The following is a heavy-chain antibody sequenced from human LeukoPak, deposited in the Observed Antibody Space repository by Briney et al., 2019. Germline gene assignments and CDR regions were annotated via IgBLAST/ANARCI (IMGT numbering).Heavy chain of an antibody. CDR1: GGSISGYY. J-gene: IGHJ3*02. Sequence: PSETLSLTCTVSGGSISGYYWSWIRQHPGKGLEWIGYIYYSGSTYYNPSLKSRVTISVDTSKNQFSLKLSSVTAADTAVYYCARGYGDYGDDAFDIWGQGTMVTVSS. V-gene: IGHV4-31*03. CDR2: IYYSGST. D-gene: IGHD4-17*01. CDR3: ARGYGDYGDDAFDI.